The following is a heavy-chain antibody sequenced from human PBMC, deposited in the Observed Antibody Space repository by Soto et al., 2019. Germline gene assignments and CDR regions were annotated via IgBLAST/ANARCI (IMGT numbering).Heavy chain of an antibody. CDR2: ISYDGSNK. Sequence: GGSLRLSCAASGFTFSSYGMHWVRQAPGKGLEWVAVISYDGSNKYYADSVKGRFTISRDNSKNTLYLQMNSLRAEDTAVYYCARTEAAAIPSFDYWGQGTLVTVSS. CDR1: GFTFSSYG. D-gene: IGHD2-2*01. CDR3: ARTEAAAIPSFDY. J-gene: IGHJ4*02. V-gene: IGHV3-30*03.